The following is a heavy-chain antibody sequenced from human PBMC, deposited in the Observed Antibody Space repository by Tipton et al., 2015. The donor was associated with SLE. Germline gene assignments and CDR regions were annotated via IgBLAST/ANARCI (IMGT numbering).Heavy chain of an antibody. CDR3: ARDISGYSSSWYFDL. J-gene: IGHJ2*01. CDR1: GGSISGYY. V-gene: IGHV4-59*12. Sequence: LRLSCTVSGGSISGYYWSWIRQPPGKGLEWIAYISYSGDTKYNPSLKSRVTISVDTSKNQFSLKLSSVTAADTAVYYCARDISGYSSSWYFDLWGRGTLVTVSS. CDR2: ISYSGDT. D-gene: IGHD6-13*01.